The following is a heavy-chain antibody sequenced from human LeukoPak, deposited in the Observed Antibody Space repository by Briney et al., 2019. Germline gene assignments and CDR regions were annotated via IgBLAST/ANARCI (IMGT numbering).Heavy chain of an antibody. CDR1: GFTFSSYG. Sequence: GGSLRLSCAASGFTFSSYGMHWVRQAPGKGLEWVAFIRYDGSKKYYADSVKGRFTISRDNSKNTLYLQMNSLRAEDTAVYYCAKGNSAYYYDYWGQGTLVTVSS. CDR2: IRYDGSKK. V-gene: IGHV3-30*02. J-gene: IGHJ4*02. D-gene: IGHD3-22*01. CDR3: AKGNSAYYYDY.